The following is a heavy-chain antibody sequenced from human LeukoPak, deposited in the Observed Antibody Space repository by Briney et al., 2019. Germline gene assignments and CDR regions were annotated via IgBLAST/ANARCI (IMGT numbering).Heavy chain of an antibody. V-gene: IGHV4-59*01. CDR2: IYYSGNT. CDR1: GGSISSYY. Sequence: SETLSLTCSVSGGSISSYYWSWIRQPPGKGLEWIEYIYYSGNTNYNPSLKSRVTISVDTSNHQFSLKLSSVTAADTAVYYCARTTEGGYTYDYFYYYYMDVWGKGTTVTISS. CDR3: ARTTEGGYTYDYFYYYYMDV. J-gene: IGHJ6*03. D-gene: IGHD5-18*01.